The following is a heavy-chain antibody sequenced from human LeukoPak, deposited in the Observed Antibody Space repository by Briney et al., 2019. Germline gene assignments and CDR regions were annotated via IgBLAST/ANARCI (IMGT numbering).Heavy chain of an antibody. J-gene: IGHJ4*02. CDR3: ARDPSSGWYGEAYFDY. Sequence: GASVKVSCKASGYTFTSYAMNWVRQAPGQGLEWMGWINTNTGNPTYAQGFTGRFVFSLDTSVSTAYLQISSLKAEDTAVYYCARDPSSGWYGEAYFDYWGQGTLVTVSS. CDR1: GYTFTSYA. CDR2: INTNTGNP. V-gene: IGHV7-4-1*02. D-gene: IGHD6-19*01.